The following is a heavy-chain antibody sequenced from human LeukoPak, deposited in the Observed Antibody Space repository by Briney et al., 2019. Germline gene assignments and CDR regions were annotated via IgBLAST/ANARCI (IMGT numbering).Heavy chain of an antibody. CDR1: GGSFSGYY. CDR3: ARGLLMYYYDSSGLDY. CDR2: INHSGST. V-gene: IGHV4-34*01. Sequence: SETLFLTCAVYGGSFSGYYWSWIRQPPGKGLEWIGEINHSGSTNYNPSLKSRVTISVDTSKNQFSLKLSSVTAADTAVYYCARGLLMYYYDSSGLDYWGQGTLVTVSS. D-gene: IGHD3-22*01. J-gene: IGHJ4*02.